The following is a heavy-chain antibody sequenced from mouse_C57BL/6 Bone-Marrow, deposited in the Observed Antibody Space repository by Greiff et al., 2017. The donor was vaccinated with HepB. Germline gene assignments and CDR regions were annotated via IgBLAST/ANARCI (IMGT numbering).Heavy chain of an antibody. Sequence: VKLSCKASGYTFTSYGISWVKQRTGQGLEWIGEIYPRSGNTYYNEKFKGKATLTADKSSSTAYMELRSLTSEDSAVYFCARSFITTVERVCYAMDYWGQGTSVTVSS. CDR3: ARSFITTVERVCYAMDY. V-gene: IGHV1-81*01. CDR1: GYTFTSYG. J-gene: IGHJ4*01. CDR2: IYPRSGNT. D-gene: IGHD1-1*01.